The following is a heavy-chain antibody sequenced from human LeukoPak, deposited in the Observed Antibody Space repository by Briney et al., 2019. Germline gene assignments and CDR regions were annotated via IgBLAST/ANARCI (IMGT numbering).Heavy chain of an antibody. CDR3: ARVPTPYDFWSGDGFNWFDP. CDR2: ISAYNGNT. J-gene: IGHJ5*02. CDR1: GYTFTSYG. Sequence: ASVKVSCKASGYTFTSYGISWVRQAPGQGLEWMGWISAYNGNTNYAQKLQGRVTMTTETSTSTAYMELRGLRSDDTAVYYCARVPTPYDFWSGDGFNWFDPWGQGTLVTVPS. V-gene: IGHV1-18*01. D-gene: IGHD3-3*01.